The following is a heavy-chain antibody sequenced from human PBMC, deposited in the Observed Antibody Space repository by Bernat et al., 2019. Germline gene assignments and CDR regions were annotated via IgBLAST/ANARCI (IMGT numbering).Heavy chain of an antibody. V-gene: IGHV4-39*01. D-gene: IGHD6-13*01. CDR2: IYYSGST. CDR1: GGSISSSSYY. CDR3: ARLRGVAAAGDDYYYYGMDV. J-gene: IGHJ6*02. Sequence: QLQLQESGPGLVKPSETLSLTCTVSGGSISSSSYYWGWIRQPPGKGLEWIGSIYYSGSTYYNPSLKSRVTISVDTSKNQFSLKLSSVTAADTAVYYCARLRGVAAAGDDYYYYGMDVWGQGTTVTVSS.